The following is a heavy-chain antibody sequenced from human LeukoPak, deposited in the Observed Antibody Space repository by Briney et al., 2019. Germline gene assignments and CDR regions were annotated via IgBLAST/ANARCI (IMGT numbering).Heavy chain of an antibody. J-gene: IGHJ5*02. Sequence: PSETLSLTCTVSGDSISSYYWSWIRQPAGKGLEWIGRIYTSGSTDYNPSLKSRVTMSLDTSKNQFSLRLISVTAADTAVYYCARDQLYCSSSSCRNLGWFDPWGQGTLVTVSS. CDR1: GDSISSYY. CDR3: ARDQLYCSSSSCRNLGWFDP. V-gene: IGHV4-4*07. CDR2: IYTSGST. D-gene: IGHD2-2*01.